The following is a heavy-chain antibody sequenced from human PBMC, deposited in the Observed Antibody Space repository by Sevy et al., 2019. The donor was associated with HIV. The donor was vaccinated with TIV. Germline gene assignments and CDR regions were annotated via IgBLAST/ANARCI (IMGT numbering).Heavy chain of an antibody. CDR3: ATVGLGYYSGSSYYQGDCFDP. J-gene: IGHJ5*02. Sequence: ASVKVSCKVFGYSLRKLSMHWVRQAPGKGLEWMGSLDPGNGEITYAQTLQGRVTMTEDTSTDTAYMELSSLTSEDTATHYCATVGLGYYSGSSYYQGDCFDPWGQGTLVTVSS. CDR1: GYSLRKLS. D-gene: IGHD2-15*01. V-gene: IGHV1-24*01. CDR2: LDPGNGEI.